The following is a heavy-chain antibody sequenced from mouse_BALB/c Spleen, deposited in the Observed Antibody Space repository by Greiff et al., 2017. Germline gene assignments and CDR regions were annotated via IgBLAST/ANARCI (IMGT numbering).Heavy chain of an antibody. CDR1: GFTFSNYW. D-gene: IGHD3-1*01. Sequence: EVQLQESGGGLVQPGGSMKLSCVASGFTFSNYWINWVRQSPEKGLEWVAEIRLKSNNYATHYAESVKGRFTISRDDSKSSVYLQMNNLRAEDTGIYYCTRQLGRFDYWGQGTTLTVSS. CDR2: IRLKSNNYAT. J-gene: IGHJ2*01. V-gene: IGHV6-6*02. CDR3: TRQLGRFDY.